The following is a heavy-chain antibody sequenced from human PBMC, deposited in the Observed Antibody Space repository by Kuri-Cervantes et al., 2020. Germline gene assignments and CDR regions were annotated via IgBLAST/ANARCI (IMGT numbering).Heavy chain of an antibody. CDR3: ARGSPQLERGYYYYGMDV. J-gene: IGHJ6*02. D-gene: IGHD1-1*01. CDR1: GFTFDDYA. CDR2: ISWNSGSI. Sequence: SLKISCAASGFTFDDYAMHWVRQAPGKGLEWVSGISWNSGSIGYADSVKGRFTISRDNAKNSLYLQMNSLRAEDTALYYCARGSPQLERGYYYYGMDVWGQGTTVTVSS. V-gene: IGHV3-9*01.